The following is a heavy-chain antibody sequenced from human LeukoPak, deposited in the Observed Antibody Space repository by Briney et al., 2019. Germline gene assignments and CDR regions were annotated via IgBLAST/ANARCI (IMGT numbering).Heavy chain of an antibody. Sequence: GGSLRLSCAASGFTFSSHWMSWVRQAPGKGLEWVANIKHDGGEKYYVGSVKGRFTISRDNAKNSLYLQTNSLRAEDTAVYYCALYNWNSKRDLDYWGQGTLVTVSS. D-gene: IGHD1-7*01. J-gene: IGHJ4*02. V-gene: IGHV3-7*05. CDR1: GFTFSSHW. CDR2: IKHDGGEK. CDR3: ALYNWNSKRDLDY.